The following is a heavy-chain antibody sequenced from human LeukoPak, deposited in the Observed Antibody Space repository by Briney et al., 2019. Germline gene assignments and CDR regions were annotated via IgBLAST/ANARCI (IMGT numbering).Heavy chain of an antibody. Sequence: GGSLRLSCAASGSTYSDYYMNWIRQAPGKGLEWVSYISSRGRTIYYADSVKGRFTISRDNSKNTLYLQVNSLRAEDTAVYYCARVIAARERAWFGELRLYYYSYIDVWGKGTTVTISS. CDR2: ISSRGRTI. D-gene: IGHD3-10*01. CDR1: GSTYSDYY. J-gene: IGHJ6*03. V-gene: IGHV3-11*04. CDR3: ARVIAARERAWFGELRLYYYSYIDV.